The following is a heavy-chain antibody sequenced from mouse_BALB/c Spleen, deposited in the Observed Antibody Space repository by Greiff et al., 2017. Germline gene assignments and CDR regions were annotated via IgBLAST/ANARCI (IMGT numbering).Heavy chain of an antibody. D-gene: IGHD2-1*01. V-gene: IGHV14-4*02. J-gene: IGHJ4*01. CDR2: IDPENGDT. CDR3: NPCPLYGNYVGYAMDY. Sequence: EVQLQQSGAELVRSGASVKLSCTASGFNIKDYYMHWVKQRPEQGLEWIGWIDPENGDTEYAPKFQGKATMTADTSSNTAYLQLSSLTSEDTAVYYCNPCPLYGNYVGYAMDYWGQGTSVTVSS. CDR1: GFNIKDYY.